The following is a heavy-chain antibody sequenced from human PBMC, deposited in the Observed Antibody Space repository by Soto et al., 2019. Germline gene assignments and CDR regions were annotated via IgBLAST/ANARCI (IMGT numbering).Heavy chain of an antibody. D-gene: IGHD5-12*01. Sequence: QVQLVESGGGVVQPGRSLRFSCAASGFTFSSYGMHWVRQAPGKGLEWVALVWYDGGNKYYADSVKGRFTISRDNSKNTLYLQMNSLRDEDTAVYYCVRAAGYSGNDYVYYYGMDVWGQGTTVTVSS. CDR3: VRAAGYSGNDYVYYYGMDV. CDR1: GFTFSSYG. J-gene: IGHJ6*02. CDR2: VWYDGGNK. V-gene: IGHV3-33*01.